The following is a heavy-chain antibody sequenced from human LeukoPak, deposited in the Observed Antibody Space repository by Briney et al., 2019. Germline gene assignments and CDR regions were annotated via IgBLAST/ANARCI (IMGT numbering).Heavy chain of an antibody. CDR2: IYSGGST. D-gene: IGHD3-22*01. J-gene: IGHJ4*02. CDR3: ARSTYDSINFDY. CDR1: GFTVSSNY. V-gene: IGHV3-53*01. Sequence: GGSLRLSCAASGFTVSSNYMSWVRQAPGKGLEWVSVIYSGGSTYYADSVKGRFTISRDNSKNTLYLQMNSLRAEDTAVYYCARSTYDSINFDYWGQGTLVTVPS.